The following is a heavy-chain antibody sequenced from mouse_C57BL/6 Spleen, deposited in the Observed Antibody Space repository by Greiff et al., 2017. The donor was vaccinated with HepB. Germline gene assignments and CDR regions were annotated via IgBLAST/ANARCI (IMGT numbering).Heavy chain of an antibody. CDR1: GYTFTDYE. CDR3: TRRYYGSPLYYFDY. J-gene: IGHJ2*01. CDR2: IDPETGGT. D-gene: IGHD1-1*01. Sequence: VQRVESGAELVRPGASVTLSCKASGYTFTDYEMHWVKQTPVHGLEWIGAIDPETGGTAYNQKFKGKAILTADKSSSTAYMELRSLTSEDSAVYYCTRRYYGSPLYYFDYWGQGTTLTVSS. V-gene: IGHV1-15*01.